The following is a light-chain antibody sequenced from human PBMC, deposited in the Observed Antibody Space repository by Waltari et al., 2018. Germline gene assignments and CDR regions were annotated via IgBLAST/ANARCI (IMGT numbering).Light chain of an antibody. CDR1: TSDVGGYNY. V-gene: IGLV2-14*03. CDR2: DVS. Sequence: QSALTQPASVSGSPGQSITISCTGTTSDVGGYNYVSWYQQHPGKAPKLMIYDVSKRPSGVSDRFSGSKSGNTASLTISWLQTEDEADYYCSSYSRSSTFYVFGTGTKVTVL. CDR3: SSYSRSSTFYV. J-gene: IGLJ1*01.